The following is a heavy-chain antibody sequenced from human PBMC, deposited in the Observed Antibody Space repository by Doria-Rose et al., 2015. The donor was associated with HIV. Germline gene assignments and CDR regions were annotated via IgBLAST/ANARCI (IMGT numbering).Heavy chain of an antibody. CDR1: GVSLSSPGMG. V-gene: IGHV2-26*01. CDR2: IFSDDER. CDR3: ARIKSSRWYHKYYFDF. D-gene: IGHD6-13*01. Sequence: SGPVLVKPTETLTLTCTVSGVSLSSPGMGVSWIRQPPGKALEWLANIFSDDERSYNTSLKSRLTISRGTSKIQVVLTMTDMDPVDTATYYCARIKSSRWYHKYYFDFWGQGTLVIVSA. J-gene: IGHJ4*02.